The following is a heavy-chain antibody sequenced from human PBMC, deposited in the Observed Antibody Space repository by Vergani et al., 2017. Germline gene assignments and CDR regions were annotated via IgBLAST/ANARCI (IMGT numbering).Heavy chain of an antibody. CDR3: ARQFGVSQEVGDFET. CDR2: VFHSGSA. J-gene: IGHJ3*02. CDR1: VGSISGVSYY. D-gene: IGHD3-16*01. Sequence: QAQLQQWGAGLLKPSETLSLTCTVSVGSISGVSYYLSWIRQPPGKGLEWIATVFHSGSAYYNPSLRRRVTISVETSKNQFSLRLPTVTAADTAVYYCARQFGVSQEVGDFETWGRGTEVHVSS. V-gene: IGHV4-39*01.